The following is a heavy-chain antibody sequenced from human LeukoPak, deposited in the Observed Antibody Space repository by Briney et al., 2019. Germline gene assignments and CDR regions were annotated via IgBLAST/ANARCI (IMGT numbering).Heavy chain of an antibody. Sequence: SETLSLTCAVYGGSFSGYYWNWIRQPPGKGLEWIGEIDHSGSTNYNPSLRSRVTISVDTSKNQFSLKLTSVTAADTAVYYCARTLRYFDWFNKAYDAFDIWGQGTMVTVSS. CDR2: IDHSGST. CDR1: GGSFSGYY. V-gene: IGHV4-34*01. J-gene: IGHJ3*02. CDR3: ARTLRYFDWFNKAYDAFDI. D-gene: IGHD3-9*01.